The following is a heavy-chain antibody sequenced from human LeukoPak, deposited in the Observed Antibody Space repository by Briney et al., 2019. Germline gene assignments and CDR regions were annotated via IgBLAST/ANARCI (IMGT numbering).Heavy chain of an antibody. CDR3: ARLGIITAAGSNDY. J-gene: IGHJ4*02. CDR1: EFTFSDYY. V-gene: IGHV3-11*01. CDR2: ISYNGDTI. Sequence: GGSLRLSCAASEFTFSDYYMSWIRQAPGKGLEWVSCISYNGDTIYYADSVKGRFTVSRDNAKNSLYLQMNSLRAEDTAVYYCARLGIITAAGSNDYWGQGTLVTVSS. D-gene: IGHD6-13*01.